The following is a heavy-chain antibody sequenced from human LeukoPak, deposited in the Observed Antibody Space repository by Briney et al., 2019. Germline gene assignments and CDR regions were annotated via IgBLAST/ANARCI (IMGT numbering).Heavy chain of an antibody. Sequence: PGGSLRLSCAVSEFAFTNAWMSWVRQAPGKGLEWVSVISGDGGSTYYADSVKGRFTISRDNSKNSLYLQMNSLRTEDTALYYCAKWVTRRGYFDYWGQGTLVTVSS. J-gene: IGHJ4*02. CDR2: ISGDGGST. CDR3: AKWVTRRGYFDY. D-gene: IGHD4-23*01. CDR1: EFAFTNAW. V-gene: IGHV3-43*02.